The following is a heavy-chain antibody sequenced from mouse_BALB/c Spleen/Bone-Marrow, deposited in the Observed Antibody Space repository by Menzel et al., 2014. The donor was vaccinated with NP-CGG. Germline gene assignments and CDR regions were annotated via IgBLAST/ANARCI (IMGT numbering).Heavy chain of an antibody. CDR2: IYPGDGGT. V-gene: IGHV1-80*01. D-gene: IGHD1-1*01. Sequence: VKVVESGAELVRPGSSVKISCKASGYAFXKYWMNWMKQRPGQGLEWIGQIYPGDGGTNYNGKFKGKATLTADKSSSTAYMQLSSLTSEDSAVYFCASRGDYSYAMDYWGQGTSVTVSS. J-gene: IGHJ4*01. CDR3: ASRGDYSYAMDY. CDR1: GYAFXKYW.